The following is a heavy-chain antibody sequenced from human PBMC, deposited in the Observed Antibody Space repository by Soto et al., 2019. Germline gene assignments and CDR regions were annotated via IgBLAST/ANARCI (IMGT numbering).Heavy chain of an antibody. CDR2: IYYSGST. V-gene: IGHV4-31*03. CDR3: AGLDYGAHERMPPSVDY. J-gene: IGHJ4*02. D-gene: IGHD4-17*01. CDR1: GGSISSGGYY. Sequence: QVQLQESGPGLVKPSQTLSLTCTVSGGSISSGGYYWSWIRQHPGKGLEWIGYIYYSGSTYYNPSLKIRVTISVDTSKNQFSLKLSSVTAADTAVYYCAGLDYGAHERMPPSVDYWGQGTLVTVSS.